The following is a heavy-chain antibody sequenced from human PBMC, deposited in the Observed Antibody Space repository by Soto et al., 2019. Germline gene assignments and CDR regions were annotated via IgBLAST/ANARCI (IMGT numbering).Heavy chain of an antibody. CDR3: ARSVSYNWFAP. CDR2: IYSVEST. V-gene: IGHV3-66*01. CDR1: GFAVSSKY. D-gene: IGHD3-16*02. Sequence: EVQLVESGGGLVQPGGSLRLSCAASGFAVSSKYMSWVRQAPGKGLEWVSVIYSVESTYYVDSVKGRFTISRDNSKNSMYLQMDSMRAEDTGVYYCARSVSYNWFAPWCQETLVTISS. J-gene: IGHJ5*02.